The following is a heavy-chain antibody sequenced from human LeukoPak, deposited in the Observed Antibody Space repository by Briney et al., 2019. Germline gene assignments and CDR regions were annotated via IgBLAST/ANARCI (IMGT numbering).Heavy chain of an antibody. J-gene: IGHJ5*02. Sequence: ASVKVSCKASGYTFTSYDINWVRQATGQGLEWMGWMNPNSGNTGYAQKFQGRVTMTRNTSISTAYMGLSSLRSEDTAVYYCARDKRGPYCSSTSCYSVYWFDPWGQGTLVTVSS. CDR3: ARDKRGPYCSSTSCYSVYWFDP. D-gene: IGHD2-2*01. CDR2: MNPNSGNT. V-gene: IGHV1-8*01. CDR1: GYTFTSYD.